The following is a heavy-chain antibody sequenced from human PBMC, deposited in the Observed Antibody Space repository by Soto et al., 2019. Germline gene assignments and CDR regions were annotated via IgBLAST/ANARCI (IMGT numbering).Heavy chain of an antibody. D-gene: IGHD3-3*01. CDR2: INHSGST. CDR1: GGSFSGYY. CDR3: ARGNYDFWSGYCHGTDV. Sequence: SETLSLTCAVYGGSFSGYYWSWIRQPPGKGLEWIGEINHSGSTNYNPSLKSRVTISVDTSKNQFSLKLSSVTAADTAVYYCARGNYDFWSGYCHGTDVWGQGTTVTVSS. V-gene: IGHV4-34*01. J-gene: IGHJ6*02.